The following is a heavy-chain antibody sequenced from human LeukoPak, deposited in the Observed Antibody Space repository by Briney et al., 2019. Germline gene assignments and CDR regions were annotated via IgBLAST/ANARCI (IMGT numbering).Heavy chain of an antibody. Sequence: ASVKVSCKASGYTFTSYYMHWVRQAPGQGLEWMGIINPSGGSTSYAQKFQGRVTMTRDMSTSTVYMELSSLRSEDTAVYYCARETGQLVRGGSYYYYMDVWGKGTTVTVSS. V-gene: IGHV1-46*01. J-gene: IGHJ6*03. CDR1: GYTFTSYY. D-gene: IGHD6-6*01. CDR3: ARETGQLVRGGSYYYYMDV. CDR2: INPSGGST.